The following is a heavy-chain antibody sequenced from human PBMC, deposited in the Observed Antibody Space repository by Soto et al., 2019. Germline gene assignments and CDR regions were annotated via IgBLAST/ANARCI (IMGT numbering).Heavy chain of an antibody. V-gene: IGHV5-51*01. J-gene: IGHJ4*02. Sequence: GESLKISCKGSGYSFSSYWIGWVRQMPGKGLELMGIIFPADSDTTYSPSFQGQVTISADKSISTAYLQGSSLKASDTAMYYCARLDSGLDYWGQGTLVTVSS. CDR1: GYSFSSYW. D-gene: IGHD6-19*01. CDR2: IFPADSDT. CDR3: ARLDSGLDY.